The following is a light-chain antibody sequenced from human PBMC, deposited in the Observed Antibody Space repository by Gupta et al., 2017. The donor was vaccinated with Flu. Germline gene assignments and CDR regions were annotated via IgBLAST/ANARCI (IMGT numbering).Light chain of an antibody. Sequence: EFVLTQSPATLSLSPGERATLSCRASQSVSSYVAWYQQKPGQAPRLLIYDVSNRATGIPARFSGSGSGTDFTLTISSLEPEDFAVYYCQQRSKCPNTFGQGTKLEIK. J-gene: IGKJ2*01. CDR1: QSVSSY. CDR3: QQRSKCPNT. CDR2: DVS. V-gene: IGKV3-11*01.